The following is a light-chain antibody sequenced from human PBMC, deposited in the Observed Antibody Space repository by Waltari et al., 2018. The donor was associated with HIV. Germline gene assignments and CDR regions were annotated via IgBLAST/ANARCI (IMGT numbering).Light chain of an antibody. CDR3: TSYTTTNTWV. CDR1: DTDVGTYNY. Sequence: QSALTQPASVSGSPGQSITLSCTGTDTDVGTYNYVSWFQHHPGNAPKLIISEVSNRPSGVSHRFSGSKSGNTASLIISGLQAEDEASYYCTSYTTTNTWVFGGGTNLTVL. CDR2: EVS. J-gene: IGLJ3*02. V-gene: IGLV2-14*01.